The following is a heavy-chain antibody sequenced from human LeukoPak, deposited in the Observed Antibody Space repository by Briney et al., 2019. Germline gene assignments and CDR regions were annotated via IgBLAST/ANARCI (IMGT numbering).Heavy chain of an antibody. CDR2: ISGSGGST. V-gene: IGHV3-23*01. CDR1: GFTFRTYA. D-gene: IGHD3-22*01. Sequence: QPGGSLRLSCAASGFTFRTYAMSWVRQAPGKGLEWVSAISGSGGSTYYADSVKGRFTISRDNSKNTLYLQMNSLRAEDTAVYYCAKDSYYYDSGTGDYWGQGTLVTVSS. CDR3: AKDSYYYDSGTGDY. J-gene: IGHJ4*02.